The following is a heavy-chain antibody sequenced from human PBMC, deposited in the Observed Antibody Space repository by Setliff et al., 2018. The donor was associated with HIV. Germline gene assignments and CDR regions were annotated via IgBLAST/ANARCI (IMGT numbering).Heavy chain of an antibody. CDR1: GFTVSERY. Sequence: PGGSLRLSCAASGFTVSERYMSWIRQAPGKGLEWISYISSSSSYTNYADSVRGRFTISRDSAKNSLYLQMDSLRAEDTAVYYCARLGAVAVRSAFDYWGQGTLVTVSS. J-gene: IGHJ4*02. D-gene: IGHD6-19*01. CDR3: ARLGAVAVRSAFDY. V-gene: IGHV3-11*06. CDR2: ISSSSSYT.